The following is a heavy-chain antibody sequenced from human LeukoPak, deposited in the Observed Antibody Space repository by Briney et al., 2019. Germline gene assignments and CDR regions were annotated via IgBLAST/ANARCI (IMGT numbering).Heavy chain of an antibody. CDR1: GSTFDNSA. J-gene: IGHJ3*01. V-gene: IGHV3-23*01. Sequence: PGPCPSPSREAAGSTFDNSAISSVRHHPGDWLEWVSTIVMSAGSTNYADTVKGRFTISRDNSKKTVILQMNRLRVEDTAVYYCAKDRWEITIGDAFGFWGQGTKVAVSS. CDR3: AKDRWEITIGDAFGF. D-gene: IGHD3-3*01. CDR2: IVMSAGST.